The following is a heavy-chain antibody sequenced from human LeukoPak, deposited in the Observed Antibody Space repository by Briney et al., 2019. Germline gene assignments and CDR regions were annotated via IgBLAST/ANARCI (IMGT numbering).Heavy chain of an antibody. Sequence: SETLSLTCTVSGGSISDYYWSWIRQPPGKGLEWIGNIYYDGSTNHNPSLKSRVTISVDTSKSQFSLKLGSVTAADTAVYYCARHGRGYSYGVFDYWGQGTLVTVSS. CDR1: GGSISDYY. CDR3: ARHGRGYSYGVFDY. V-gene: IGHV4-59*08. J-gene: IGHJ4*02. CDR2: IYYDGST. D-gene: IGHD5-18*01.